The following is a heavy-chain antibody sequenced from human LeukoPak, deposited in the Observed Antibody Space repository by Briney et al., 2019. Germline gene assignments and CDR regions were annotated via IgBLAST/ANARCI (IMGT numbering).Heavy chain of an antibody. D-gene: IGHD5-12*01. CDR1: GCTFSSSV. CDR2: IDGSGTRT. Sequence: GGSLRLSCAASGCTFSSSVMSWVRQAPGKGPEWVSTIDGSGTRTFYALSFNGRFIISRDNSMNTLYLQMDGLRAEDTAVYYCARDRGGYSTDFDWWGQGALVTVSS. V-gene: IGHV3-23*01. J-gene: IGHJ4*02. CDR3: ARDRGGYSTDFDW.